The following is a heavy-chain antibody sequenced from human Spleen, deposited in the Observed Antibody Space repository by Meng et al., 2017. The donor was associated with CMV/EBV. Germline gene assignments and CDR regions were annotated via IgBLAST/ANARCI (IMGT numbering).Heavy chain of an antibody. CDR1: GGSFSGYY. Sequence: SETLSLTCAVYGGSFSGYYWSWIRQPPGKGLEWIGEINHSGSTNYNPSLKSRVTISVDTSKNQFSLKLSSVTAADTAVYYCVRVGELERRRPFELWGQGTVVTVSS. D-gene: IGHD1-1*01. CDR2: INHSGST. V-gene: IGHV4-34*01. J-gene: IGHJ3*01. CDR3: VRVGELERRRPFEL.